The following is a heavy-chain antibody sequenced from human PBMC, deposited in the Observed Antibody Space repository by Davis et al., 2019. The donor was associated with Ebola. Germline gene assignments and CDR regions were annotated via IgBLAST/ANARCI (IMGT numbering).Heavy chain of an antibody. V-gene: IGHV3-30-3*01. D-gene: IGHD3-10*01. CDR2: ISYDGSNK. CDR3: AREGLIWLYFDY. J-gene: IGHJ4*02. Sequence: GESLKISCAASGFTFSSYAMHWVRQAPGKGLEWVAVISYDGSNKYYADSVKGRFTISRDNSKNTLYLQMNSLRAEDTAVYYCAREGLIWLYFDYWGQGTLVTVSS. CDR1: GFTFSSYA.